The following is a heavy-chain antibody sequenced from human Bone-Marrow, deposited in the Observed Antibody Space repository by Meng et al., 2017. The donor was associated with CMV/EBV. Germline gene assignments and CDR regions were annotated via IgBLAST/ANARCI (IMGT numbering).Heavy chain of an antibody. J-gene: IGHJ4*02. Sequence: SGSSFTSYWLRWVRPMPGKGLEWMGRIDPSDSYTNYSPSFQGHVTISADKSISTAYLQWSSLKASDTAMYYCARCSDSTLFPVCDYWGQGTLVTVSS. CDR1: GSSFTSYW. CDR3: ARCSDSTLFPVCDY. CDR2: IDPSDSYT. D-gene: IGHD2-2*01. V-gene: IGHV5-10-1*01.